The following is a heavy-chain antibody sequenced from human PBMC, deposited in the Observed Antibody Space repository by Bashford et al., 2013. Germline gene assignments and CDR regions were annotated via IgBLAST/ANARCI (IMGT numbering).Heavy chain of an antibody. D-gene: IGHD6-19*01. CDR3: ARDQWLADTLYYFDY. CDR2: INSSSSTI. Sequence: VRQAPGKGLEWISYINSSSSTIYYADSVKGRFTISRDNAKNSLYLQMNSLRAEDTAVYYCARDQWLADTLYYFDYVGPGTQVTVSS. J-gene: IGHJ4*02. V-gene: IGHV3-48*01.